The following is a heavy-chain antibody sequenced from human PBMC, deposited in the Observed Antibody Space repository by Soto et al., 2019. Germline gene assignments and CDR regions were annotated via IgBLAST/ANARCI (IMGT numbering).Heavy chain of an antibody. J-gene: IGHJ3*01. CDR1: GGSVTNINYF. CDR2: IYYTGTT. CDR3: ARHEYVSSSYDLLDV. D-gene: IGHD3-22*01. V-gene: IGHV4-39*01. Sequence: SETLSLTCSVSGGSVTNINYFWAWIRQSPGKGLEWIANIYYTGTTFYNPFLRSRVSMTIDASKNRFSLNLSSVTASDTALYYCARHEYVSSSYDLLDVWGRGTMVTVSS.